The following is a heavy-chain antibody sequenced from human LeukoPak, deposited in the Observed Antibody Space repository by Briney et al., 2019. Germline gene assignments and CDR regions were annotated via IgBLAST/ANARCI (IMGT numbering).Heavy chain of an antibody. V-gene: IGHV6-1*01. CDR2: TYYRSTWYN. CDR1: GDSVSSNSVT. D-gene: IGHD4-11*01. CDR3: ARSFRENTVTTRFWFDP. Sequence: SQALSLTCAISGDSVSSNSVTWNWIRQSPSRGLEWLGRTYYRSTWYNDYAVSVRGRITVNPDTSKNQFSLHLNSVTPEDTAVYYCARSFRENTVTTRFWFDPWGQGTLVTVSS. J-gene: IGHJ5*02.